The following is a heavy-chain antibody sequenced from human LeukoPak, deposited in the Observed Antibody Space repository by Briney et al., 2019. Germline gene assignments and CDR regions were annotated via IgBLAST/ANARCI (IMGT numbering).Heavy chain of an antibody. V-gene: IGHV1-18*01. CDR2: ISAYNGNT. CDR3: ARVGRDLYDFWSGYYVRYYYYYMDA. J-gene: IGHJ6*03. Sequence: GASVKVSCKASGYTFTSYGISWVRQAPGQGLERMGWISAYNGNTNYAQKLQGRVTMTTDTSTSTAYMELRSLRSDDTAVYYCARVGRDLYDFWSGYYVRYYYYYMDAWGQGTLVTVSS. CDR1: GYTFTSYG. D-gene: IGHD3-3*01.